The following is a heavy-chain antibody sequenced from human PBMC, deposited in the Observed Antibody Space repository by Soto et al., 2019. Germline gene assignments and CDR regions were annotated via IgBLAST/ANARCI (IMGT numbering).Heavy chain of an antibody. CDR3: ARSTTPEYSSTLFEY. V-gene: IGHV4-39*01. Sequence: PSETLSLTCTVSGGSISSSSYYWGWIRQPPGKGLEWIGSIYYSGRTYYNPSLKSRVTISVDTSKNQFSLKLSSVTAADTAVYYCARSTTPEYSSTLFEYWGQGTPVTVSS. D-gene: IGHD6-6*01. CDR2: IYYSGRT. J-gene: IGHJ4*02. CDR1: GGSISSSSYY.